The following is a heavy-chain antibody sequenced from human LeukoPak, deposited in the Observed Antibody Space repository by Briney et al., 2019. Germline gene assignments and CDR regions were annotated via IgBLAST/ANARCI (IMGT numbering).Heavy chain of an antibody. CDR1: GFTFSSYA. V-gene: IGHV3-23*01. CDR3: AKDRGYSYGYNWFDP. Sequence: PGGSLRLSCAASGFTFSSYAMSWVRQAPGKGLEWVSAISGSGGSTYYADSVKGRFTISRDNSKNTLYLQMNSLRAEDTAVYYCAKDRGYSYGYNWFDPWGQGTLDTVSS. D-gene: IGHD5-18*01. J-gene: IGHJ5*02. CDR2: ISGSGGST.